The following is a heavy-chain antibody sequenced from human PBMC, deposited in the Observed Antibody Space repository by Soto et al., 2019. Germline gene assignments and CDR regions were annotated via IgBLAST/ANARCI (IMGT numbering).Heavy chain of an antibody. Sequence: SETLSLTCTVSGGSISSGTYYWGWIRQPPGKGLEWIGHIYYSGGTYYNPSLKSRVTISVDTSKNQFSLKLSSVTAADTAVYYCASIMGAIPFDYWGQGTLVTVSS. V-gene: IGHV4-39*01. CDR2: IYYSGGT. D-gene: IGHD1-26*01. CDR1: GGSISSGTYY. J-gene: IGHJ4*02. CDR3: ASIMGAIPFDY.